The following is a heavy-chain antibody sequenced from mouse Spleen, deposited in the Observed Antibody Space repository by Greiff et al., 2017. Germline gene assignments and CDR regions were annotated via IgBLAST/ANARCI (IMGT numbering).Heavy chain of an antibody. CDR3: ARRDSSGYVTWFAY. J-gene: IGHJ3*01. Sequence: EVQLQQSGPELVKPGASVKISCKASGYTFTDYYMNWVKQSHGKSLEWIGDINPNNGGTSYNQKFKGKATLTVDKSSSTAYMELRSLTSEDSAVYYCARRDSSGYVTWFAYWGQGTLVTVSA. CDR1: GYTFTDYY. D-gene: IGHD3-2*02. CDR2: INPNNGGT. V-gene: IGHV1-26*01.